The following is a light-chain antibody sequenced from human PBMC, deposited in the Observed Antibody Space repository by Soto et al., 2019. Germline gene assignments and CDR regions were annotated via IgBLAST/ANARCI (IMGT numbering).Light chain of an antibody. Sequence: EIVLTQSPATLSLSPGERATLSCRASQSVSSYLAWYQQKPGQAPRLLIYDASNRATGIPARFSGSGSGTDFTLXISSLEXEXXXXXXXQQPYTFGQGTKLEIK. V-gene: IGKV3-11*01. J-gene: IGKJ2*01. CDR2: DAS. CDR3: QQPYT. CDR1: QSVSSY.